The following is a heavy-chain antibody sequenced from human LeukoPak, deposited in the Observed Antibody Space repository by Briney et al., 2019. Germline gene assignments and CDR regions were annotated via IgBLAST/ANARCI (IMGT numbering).Heavy chain of an antibody. CDR1: GGSFSGYY. CDR2: INHSGST. Sequence: PSETLSLTCAVYGGSFSGYYWSWIRQPPGKGLEWIGEINHSGSTNYNPSLKSRVTISVDTSKNQFSLKLSSVTAADTAVYYCARGDYCSSTSCSPLYYGMDVWCQGTTVTVSS. CDR3: ARGDYCSSTSCSPLYYGMDV. J-gene: IGHJ6*02. D-gene: IGHD2-2*01. V-gene: IGHV4-34*01.